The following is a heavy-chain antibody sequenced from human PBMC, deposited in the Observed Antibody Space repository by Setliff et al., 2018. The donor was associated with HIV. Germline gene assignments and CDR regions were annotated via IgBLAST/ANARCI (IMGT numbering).Heavy chain of an antibody. J-gene: IGHJ6*02. CDR3: ARDLDPYFAMAV. V-gene: IGHV3-23*01. CDR1: GSTFSSGA. Sequence: GGSLRLSCKASGSTFSSGAMNWVRQAPGKGLEWVSTVGCWGTCTYFADSVKGRFTISADTSKNTLYLQMTRLSAEDTAVYYCARDLDPYFAMAVWGQGTTVTVSS. CDR2: VGCWGTCT.